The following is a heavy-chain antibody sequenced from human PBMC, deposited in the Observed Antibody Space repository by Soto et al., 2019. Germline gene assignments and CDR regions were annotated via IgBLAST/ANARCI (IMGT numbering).Heavy chain of an antibody. V-gene: IGHV1-18*04. CDR1: GYTFTSYG. D-gene: IGHD3-22*01. CDR2: ISAYNGNT. J-gene: IGHJ4*02. Sequence: QVQLVQSGAEVKKPGASVKVSCKASGYTFTSYGISWVRQAPGQGLEWMGWISAYNGNTNYAQKLQGRVTMTKDTSTSRAYMELRSLRSEDRAVYCCARTYCYDSSGYDVDYWGQGTLVTVSS. CDR3: ARTYCYDSSGYDVDY.